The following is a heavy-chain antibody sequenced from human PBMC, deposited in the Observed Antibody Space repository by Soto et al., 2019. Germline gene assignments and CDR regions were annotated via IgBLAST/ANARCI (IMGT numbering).Heavy chain of an antibody. CDR1: GFTFSSYA. V-gene: IGHV3-23*01. CDR3: AKSYCSSTSCYDY. J-gene: IGHJ4*02. D-gene: IGHD2-2*01. Sequence: EVQLLESGGGLVQPGGSLRLSCAASGFTFSSYAMSWVRQAPGKGLEWVSAISGSGGSTYYADSVKGRFTISRDNSKNTLYLQMYSLRAEDTAVYYCAKSYCSSTSCYDYWGQGTLVTVSS. CDR2: ISGSGGST.